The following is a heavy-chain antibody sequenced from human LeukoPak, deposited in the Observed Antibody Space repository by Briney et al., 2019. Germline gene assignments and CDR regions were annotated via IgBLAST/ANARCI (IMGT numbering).Heavy chain of an antibody. CDR2: IYHSGIT. CDR3: ARPRYYYHSSGSKHWYFDL. V-gene: IGHV4-4*02. Sequence: SETLSLTCAVSGDSISNSNWWSWVRQPPGKGLEWIGEIYHSGITNYNPSLQSRVTISVDKSTNQFSLRLDSVTAADTAMYYCARPRYYYHSSGSKHWYFDLWGRGTLVTVST. J-gene: IGHJ2*01. CDR1: GDSISNSNW. D-gene: IGHD3-22*01.